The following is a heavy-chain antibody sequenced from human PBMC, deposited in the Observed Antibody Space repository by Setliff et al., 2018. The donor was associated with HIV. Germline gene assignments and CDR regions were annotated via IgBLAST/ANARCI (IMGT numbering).Heavy chain of an antibody. CDR1: GGSISSSNW. D-gene: IGHD2-2*01. Sequence: SETLSLTCAVSGGSISSSNWWSWVRQPPGKGLEWIGNFYYSGSSHYNPSLKSRVTISVDTSKNQFSLKLISVSAADTAVYYCAKLLPAADMAREIDSWGQGTLVTVSS. J-gene: IGHJ4*02. V-gene: IGHV4-4*02. CDR3: AKLLPAADMAREIDS. CDR2: FYYSGSS.